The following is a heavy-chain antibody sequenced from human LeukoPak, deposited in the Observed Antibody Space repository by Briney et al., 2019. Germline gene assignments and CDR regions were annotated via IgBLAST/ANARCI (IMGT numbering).Heavy chain of an antibody. CDR3: ARSPSSSYFDY. D-gene: IGHD6-6*01. V-gene: IGHV5-51*01. CDR1: GYRFTSYW. Sequence: GESLKISCKGSGYRFTSYWIGWVRPMPGKGLEWMGIIYLGDSNTRYSPSFQGQVSISADKSISTAYLHWSSLKASDTAMYYCARSPSSSYFDYWGQGTLVTVSS. J-gene: IGHJ4*02. CDR2: IYLGDSNT.